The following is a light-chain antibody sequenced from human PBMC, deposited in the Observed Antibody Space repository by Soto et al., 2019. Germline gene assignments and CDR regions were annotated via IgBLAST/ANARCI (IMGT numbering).Light chain of an antibody. CDR1: QSISSW. J-gene: IGKJ4*01. CDR3: QQYNSYSLT. CDR2: DAS. V-gene: IGKV1-5*01. Sequence: DIQMTQPPSTLSASVGDRVTITCRASQSISSWLAWYQQKPGKAPKLLIYDASSLESGVPSRFSGSGSGTEFTLTISSLQPDDFATYYCQQYNSYSLTFGGGTNVEIK.